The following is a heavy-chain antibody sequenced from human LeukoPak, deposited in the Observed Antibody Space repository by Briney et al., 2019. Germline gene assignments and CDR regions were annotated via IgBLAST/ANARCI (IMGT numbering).Heavy chain of an antibody. CDR3: ARGVLPTGISVAGKEAYYYYGIDV. D-gene: IGHD6-19*01. V-gene: IGHV1-69*04. CDR1: GGTFSSYA. J-gene: IGHJ6*02. Sequence: ASVKVSCKASGGTFSSYAISWVRQAPGPGLEWMGRIIPIFGIANYAQKFQGRVTITADKSTSTAYMELSSLRSEDTAVYYCARGVLPTGISVAGKEAYYYYGIDVWGQGTTVTVSS. CDR2: IIPIFGIA.